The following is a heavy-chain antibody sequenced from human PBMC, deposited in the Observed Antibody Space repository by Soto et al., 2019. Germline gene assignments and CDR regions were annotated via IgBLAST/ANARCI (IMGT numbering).Heavy chain of an antibody. CDR3: ARDSGVPAARQGYYYGMGV. J-gene: IGHJ6*02. CDR2: IYYSGST. Sequence: PSETLSLTCTVSGGSISSGGYYWSWIRQHPGKGLEWIGYIYYSGSTYYNPSLKSRVTISVDTSKNQFSLKLSSVTAADTAVYYCARDSGVPAARQGYYYGMGVWGQGTTVTVSS. CDR1: GGSISSGGYY. D-gene: IGHD2-2*01. V-gene: IGHV4-31*03.